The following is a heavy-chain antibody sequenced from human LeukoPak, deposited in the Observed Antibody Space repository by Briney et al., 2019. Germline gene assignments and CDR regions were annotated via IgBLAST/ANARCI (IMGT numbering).Heavy chain of an antibody. CDR2: ISGSSSTI. CDR3: ASPARDGYNVFDY. D-gene: IGHD5-24*01. CDR1: GITFISAW. V-gene: IGHV3-48*02. J-gene: IGHJ4*02. Sequence: AGGSLRLSCTASGITFISAWMNWVRQAPGKGLEWVSSISGSSSTIYYADSVKGRFTISRDNAKNSLYLQMNSLRDEDTAVYYCASPARDGYNVFDYWGQGTLVTVSS.